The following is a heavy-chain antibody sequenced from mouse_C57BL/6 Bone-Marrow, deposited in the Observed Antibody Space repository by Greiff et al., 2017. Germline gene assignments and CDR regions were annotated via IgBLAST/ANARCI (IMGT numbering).Heavy chain of an antibody. D-gene: IGHD1-1*01. CDR2: IDPSDSYT. V-gene: IGHV1-59*01. CDR3: ARGEYYGSSYRYFDV. CDR1: GYTFTSYW. Sequence: QVQLQQPGAELVRPGTSVKLSCKASGYTFTSYWMHWVKQRPGQGLEWIGVIDPSDSYTNYNQKFKGKATLTVDTSSSTAYMQLSSLTSEDSAVYYCARGEYYGSSYRYFDVWGTGTTVTVSS. J-gene: IGHJ1*03.